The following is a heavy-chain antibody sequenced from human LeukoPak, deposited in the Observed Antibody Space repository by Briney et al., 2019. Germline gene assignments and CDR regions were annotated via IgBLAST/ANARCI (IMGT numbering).Heavy chain of an antibody. D-gene: IGHD5-12*01. Sequence: GGSLRLSCVGSRFTISKYWMHWVRQAPGTGLVWVSRIHPDGSITTYADSVKGRFTISRGNAENTLYLQMNSLRAEDTGVYYCAPQQAYSPYNWFDPWGQGTLVTVSS. J-gene: IGHJ5*02. CDR2: IHPDGSIT. V-gene: IGHV3-74*03. CDR1: RFTISKYW. CDR3: APQQAYSPYNWFDP.